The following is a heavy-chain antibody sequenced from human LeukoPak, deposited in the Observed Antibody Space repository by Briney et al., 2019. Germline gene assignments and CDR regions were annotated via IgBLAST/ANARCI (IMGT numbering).Heavy chain of an antibody. V-gene: IGHV1-18*01. CDR2: ISAYNGNT. J-gene: IGHJ6*02. CDR3: ARRLLAAPSSPYGMDV. Sequence: ASVKVSCKASGYTFTSYGISWVRQAPGQGLEWMGWISAYNGNTNYAQKLQGRVTMTTDTSTSTAYMELRSLRSDDTAVYYCARRLLAAPSSPYGMDVWGQGTTVTVSS. CDR1: GYTFTSYG. D-gene: IGHD6-6*01.